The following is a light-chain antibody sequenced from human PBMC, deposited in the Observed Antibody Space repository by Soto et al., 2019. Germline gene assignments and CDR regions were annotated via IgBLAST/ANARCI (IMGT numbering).Light chain of an antibody. CDR3: QQSYSNPWT. J-gene: IGKJ1*01. CDR1: QTIANY. V-gene: IGKV1-39*01. CDR2: GAS. Sequence: DIQMTQSPSSLSASVGDRVTITCRASQTIANYLNWYQQKPGKAPKLLIYGASSLQSGVPSRFSGSGSGTDFTLTISRRQPKDFATDDCQQSYSNPWTVGQGTKVDIK.